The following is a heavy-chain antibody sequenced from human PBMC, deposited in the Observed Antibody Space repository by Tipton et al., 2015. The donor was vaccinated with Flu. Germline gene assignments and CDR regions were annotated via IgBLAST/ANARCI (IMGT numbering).Heavy chain of an antibody. CDR2: ISWDSGSI. D-gene: IGHD4-23*01. Sequence: VQLVQSGGGLVQPGRSLRLSCAASRFTFDDYAMHWVRQAPGKGLEWVSGISWDSGSILYADSVKGRFTISRDNAENSLYLQMNSLRPEDTAFYYCLKDSGVVTTTVDFDYWGQGTLVTVSS. J-gene: IGHJ4*02. CDR3: LKDSGVVTTTVDFDY. CDR1: RFTFDDYA. V-gene: IGHV3-9*01.